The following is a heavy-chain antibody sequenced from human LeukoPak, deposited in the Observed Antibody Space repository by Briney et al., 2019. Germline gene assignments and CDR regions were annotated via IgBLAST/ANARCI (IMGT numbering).Heavy chain of an antibody. J-gene: IGHJ4*02. CDR3: SKDHVELVRGVLDY. D-gene: IGHD3-10*01. CDR1: GFTFTSYA. V-gene: IGHV3-23*01. CDR2: ISGSAGST. Sequence: PGGSLRLSCAASGFTFTSYAMSWVRQTPGKGLEWVSAISGSAGSTFYADSVKGRFTISRDNSKHTLYLQMNSLRAEDTAVYYCSKDHVELVRGVLDYWGQGTLVTVSS.